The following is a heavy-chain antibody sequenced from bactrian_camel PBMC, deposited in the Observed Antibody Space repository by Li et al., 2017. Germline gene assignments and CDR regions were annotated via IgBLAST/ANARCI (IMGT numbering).Heavy chain of an antibody. V-gene: IGHV3S6*01. CDR2: IYADSIYT. Sequence: VQLVESGGGSVQAGGSLRLSCAASGFSFSIYSMNWVRQAPGKGLEWVSRIYADSIYTDYADSVKGRFTISKDNAKNTVYLQMNGLKPEDTAMYYCVANFGPYCSGPYLERRANFMGQGTQVTVS. CDR1: GFSFSIYS. J-gene: IGHJ4*01. D-gene: IGHD2*01.